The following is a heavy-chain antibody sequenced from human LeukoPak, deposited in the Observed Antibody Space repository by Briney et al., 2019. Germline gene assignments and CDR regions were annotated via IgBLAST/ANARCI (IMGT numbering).Heavy chain of an antibody. CDR2: INAGNGDT. Sequence: ASVRVSYKASGYTFTKYFVHWVRQAPGQRREWMGWINAGNGDTKYTQNFQGRVTITRDTSASTAYMELSSLTSEDTALYYCARDDCGDTCYPGGYWGQGTLVTVSS. CDR3: ARDDCGDTCYPGGY. V-gene: IGHV1-3*01. CDR1: GYTFTKYF. D-gene: IGHD2-21*01. J-gene: IGHJ4*02.